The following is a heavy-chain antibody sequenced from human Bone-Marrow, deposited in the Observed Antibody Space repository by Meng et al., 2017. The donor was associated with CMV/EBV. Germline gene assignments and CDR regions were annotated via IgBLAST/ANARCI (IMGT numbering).Heavy chain of an antibody. CDR2: IYASGTT. D-gene: IGHD2-2*01. CDR3: VTYCFRTTCGMDV. V-gene: IGHV4-4*07. CDR1: GGSVNTDY. Sequence: CTVSGGSVNTDYWSWVRQPAGKGLEWMGRIYASGTTTYNPSLKSRVSMSIDTTKSQFSLRLTSVTAADTAVYYCVTYCFRTTCGMDVWSQGTMVTVSS. J-gene: IGHJ6*02.